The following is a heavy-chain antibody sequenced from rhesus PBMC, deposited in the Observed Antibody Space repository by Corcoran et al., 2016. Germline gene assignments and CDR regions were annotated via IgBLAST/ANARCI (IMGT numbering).Heavy chain of an antibody. J-gene: IGHJ5-2*02. Sequence: QVQLVQSGAEVKKPGASVKLSSKSSGSTFTSHYINWERPAPEQVLDWMGWINPSNGNTGYAQKFQGRVTMTRDTSTSTAYMELNSLRSEDTAVYYCARGGHELDVWGRGVLVTVSS. V-gene: IGHV1S9*01. CDR1: GSTFTSHY. CDR2: INPSNGNT. CDR3: ARGGHELDV.